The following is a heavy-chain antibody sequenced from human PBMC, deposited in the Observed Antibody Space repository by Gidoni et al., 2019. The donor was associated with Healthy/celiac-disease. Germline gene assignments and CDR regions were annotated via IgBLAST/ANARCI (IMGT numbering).Heavy chain of an antibody. V-gene: IGHV1-2*04. Sequence: QVQLVQSGAEVKKPGASVKVSCKASGYTFPGYYMHWVRQAPGQGLEWMGWINPNSGGTNYAQKFQGWVTMTRDTSISTAYMELSRLRSDDTAVYYCARGRGSSWYRDYGMDVWGQGTTVTVSS. CDR2: INPNSGGT. CDR3: ARGRGSSWYRDYGMDV. CDR1: GYTFPGYY. D-gene: IGHD6-13*01. J-gene: IGHJ6*02.